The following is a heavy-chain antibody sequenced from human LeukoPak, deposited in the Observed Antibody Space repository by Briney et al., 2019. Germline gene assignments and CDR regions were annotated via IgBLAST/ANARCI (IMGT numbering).Heavy chain of an antibody. V-gene: IGHV3-53*01. CDR2: IYSGGGT. CDR1: GFTVSSNY. J-gene: IGHJ4*02. Sequence: GGSLRLSCVASGFTVSSNYMSWVRQAPGKGLEWVSVIYSGGGTYYADSVKGRFTISRDNSKNTLYLQMNSLSADDTAVYYCARDARRDAQNYAFDYWGQGPRVTVSS. CDR3: ARDARRDAQNYAFDY. D-gene: IGHD5-24*01.